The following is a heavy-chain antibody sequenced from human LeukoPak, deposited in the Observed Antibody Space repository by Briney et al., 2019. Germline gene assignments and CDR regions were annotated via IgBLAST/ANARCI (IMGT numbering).Heavy chain of an antibody. CDR1: GYTVTSYG. CDR3: ARDLRFLEWLSYVDY. V-gene: IGHV1-18*03. J-gene: IGHJ4*02. CDR2: IRAYNGKP. Sequence: GASVKVSCKASGYTVTSYGISWVRQAPGQGLEWMGWIRAYNGKPNYAQKLHGRSTMTTDTSTSTAYMELRSLRSDDMAVYYCARDLRFLEWLSYVDYWGQGTLVTVSS. D-gene: IGHD3-3*01.